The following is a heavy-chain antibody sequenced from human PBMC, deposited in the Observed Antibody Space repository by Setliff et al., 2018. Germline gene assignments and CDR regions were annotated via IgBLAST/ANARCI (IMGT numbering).Heavy chain of an antibody. CDR1: GYSFQRYG. D-gene: IGHD3-22*01. CDR2: ISSYNGNT. CDR3: ARPSDSGYYHQRDAFDI. Sequence: ASVKVSCKASGYSFQRYGINWLRQAPGQGLEWLGWISSYNGNTKYAQTVQDRIRVTTDTSTSTSYMELRSLRSDDTAVYFCARPSDSGYYHQRDAFDIWGQGTRVTVSS. J-gene: IGHJ3*02. V-gene: IGHV1-18*04.